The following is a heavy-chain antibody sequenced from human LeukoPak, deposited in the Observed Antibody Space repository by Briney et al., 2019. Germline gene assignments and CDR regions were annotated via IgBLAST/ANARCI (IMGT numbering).Heavy chain of an antibody. J-gene: IGHJ4*02. Sequence: GGSLRLSCAASGFTFSSYGMNWVRQAPGKGLEWVSGISSSGGTTYYADSVKGRFTISRDNSKNSLSLQVSSLRAEDTAVYYCAKTNGYYSDWGQGTLVTVSS. V-gene: IGHV3-23*01. CDR2: ISSSGGTT. CDR1: GFTFSSYG. D-gene: IGHD3-22*01. CDR3: AKTNGYYSD.